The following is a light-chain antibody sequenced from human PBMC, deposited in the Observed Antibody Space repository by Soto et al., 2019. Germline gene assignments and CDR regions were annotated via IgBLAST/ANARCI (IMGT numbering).Light chain of an antibody. V-gene: IGKV3-11*01. J-gene: IGKJ4*01. CDR3: QQFSSYPLT. CDR1: QSISTF. CDR2: GAS. Sequence: EIVLTQSPATLSLSPGERATLSCRTSQSISTFLAWYQQRPGQAPRLLIYGASHRASGIPARFSGSGSGTDFTLTISSLEPEDFAVYYCQQFSSYPLTFGGGTKVEIK.